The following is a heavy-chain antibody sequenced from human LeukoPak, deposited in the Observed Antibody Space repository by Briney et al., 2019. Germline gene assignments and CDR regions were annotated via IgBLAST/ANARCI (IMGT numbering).Heavy chain of an antibody. D-gene: IGHD7-27*01. Sequence: PGGSLRLSCAASGFTFSSYAMSWVRQAPGKGLEWLSTIGGGGENTYYADSVRGRFTISRDNSMNTVYLQMKSLRAEDTAVYFCAKVLTGSQDYWGQGTLVTVSS. CDR2: IGGGGENT. CDR1: GFTFSSYA. V-gene: IGHV3-23*01. CDR3: AKVLTGSQDY. J-gene: IGHJ4*02.